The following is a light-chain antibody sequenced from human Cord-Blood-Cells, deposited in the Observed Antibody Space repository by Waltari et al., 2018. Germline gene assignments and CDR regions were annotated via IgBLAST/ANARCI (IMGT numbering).Light chain of an antibody. J-gene: IGLJ1*01. CDR1: SSNLRARYD. CDR2: GNS. Sequence: QPVLTQPPSVSGAPGQRVTISCTGSSSNLRARYDVHSSHHLPGTAPKLLIYGNSNRPSGVPDRFAGSKSGTSASLAITGLQAEDEADYYCQSYDSSLSGLYVFGTGTKVTVL. CDR3: QSYDSSLSGLYV. V-gene: IGLV1-40*01.